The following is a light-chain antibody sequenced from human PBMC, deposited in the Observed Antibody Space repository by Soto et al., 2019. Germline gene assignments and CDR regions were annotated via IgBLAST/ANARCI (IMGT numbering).Light chain of an antibody. CDR3: NSYTSNASSSLL. CDR2: EVN. CDR1: SSDVGGYKY. V-gene: IGLV2-14*01. Sequence: QSALTQPASVSGSPGQSITISCTGTSSDVGGYKYVSWYQQHPGKAPKLMIYEVNDRPSGVSNRFSGSKSGNTAALTISGLQGEEEADYSYNSYTSNASSSLLFGEGTKVTVL. J-gene: IGLJ2*01.